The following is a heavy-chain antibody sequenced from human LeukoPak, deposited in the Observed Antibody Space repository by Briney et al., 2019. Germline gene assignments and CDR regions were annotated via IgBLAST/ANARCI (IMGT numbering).Heavy chain of an antibody. CDR1: GFSFSGYG. V-gene: IGHV3-30*02. CDR2: IRYDGSNE. CDR3: ARGFLQLTPYYFDY. Sequence: GGSLRLSCAASGFSFSGYGMHWVRQAPGKGLEWVAFIRYDGSNEYYADSVKGRFTVSRDNSKNTVSLQMDSLRVDDTGIYYCARGFLQLTPYYFDYWGQGALVTVSS. D-gene: IGHD1-1*01. J-gene: IGHJ4*02.